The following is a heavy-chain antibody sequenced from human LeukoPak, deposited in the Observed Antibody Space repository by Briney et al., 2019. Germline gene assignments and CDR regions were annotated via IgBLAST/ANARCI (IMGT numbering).Heavy chain of an antibody. V-gene: IGHV4-39*07. D-gene: IGHD2-15*01. CDR1: GGSISSSSYY. CDR3: ARDRSTPHYYYMDV. J-gene: IGHJ6*03. Sequence: PSETLSLTCTGSGGSISSSSYYWGWIRQPPGKGLEWIGSIYYSGSTYYNPSLKSRVTISVDTSKNQFSLKLSSVTAADTAVYYCARDRSTPHYYYMDVWGKGTTVTVSS. CDR2: IYYSGST.